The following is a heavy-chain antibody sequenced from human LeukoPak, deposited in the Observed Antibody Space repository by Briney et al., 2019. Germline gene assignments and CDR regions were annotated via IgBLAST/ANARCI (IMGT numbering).Heavy chain of an antibody. CDR1: GYTFTGYY. CDR2: INPNSGGT. V-gene: IGHV1-2*02. J-gene: IGHJ4*02. D-gene: IGHD6-13*01. Sequence: ASVKVSCKASGYTFTGYYMHWVRQAPGQGLEWMGWINPNSGGTNYAQKFQGRVTMTRDTSISTAYMELSRLRSDDTAVYYCARVWGSSWYFDYWGQGTLVTVSS. CDR3: ARVWGSSWYFDY.